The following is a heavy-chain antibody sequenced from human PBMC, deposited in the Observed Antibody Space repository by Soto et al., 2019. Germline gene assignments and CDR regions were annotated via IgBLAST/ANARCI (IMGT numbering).Heavy chain of an antibody. CDR3: APHVSCSVGSCQYDAFAI. J-gene: IGHJ3*02. CDR1: GFTVSSHA. D-gene: IGHD2-15*01. V-gene: IGHV3-23*01. CDR2: VTADGGT. Sequence: EVQVLESGGGLVQPGGSLRLSCEGSGFTVSSHAMTWIRQAPGKGPEWVSTVTADGGTYYADSVKGRFAMSRDTSENTLYLQMNSLGAEDTAAYYCAPHVSCSVGSCQYDAFAIRGQGTRVTFSS.